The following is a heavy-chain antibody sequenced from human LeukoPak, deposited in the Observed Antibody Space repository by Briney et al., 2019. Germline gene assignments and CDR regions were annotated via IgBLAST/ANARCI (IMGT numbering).Heavy chain of an antibody. CDR3: VRDWFGEHI. Sequence: GGSLRLSCAASGFTFSYYWMYWVRQAPGKGLVWVSHITGDGSTTNYADSVKGRFTISRDNAKNMLYLQMNSLRVEDTAVYYCVRDWFGEHIWGQGTLVTVSS. V-gene: IGHV3-74*01. J-gene: IGHJ4*02. CDR1: GFTFSYYW. D-gene: IGHD3-10*01. CDR2: ITGDGSTT.